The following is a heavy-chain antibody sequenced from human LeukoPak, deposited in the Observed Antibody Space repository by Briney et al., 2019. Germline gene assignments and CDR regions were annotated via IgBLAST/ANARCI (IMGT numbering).Heavy chain of an antibody. D-gene: IGHD5-18*01. CDR1: GFTFSSYW. J-gene: IGHJ4*02. Sequence: GGSLRLSCAASGFTFSSYWMSWVRQAPGKGLEWVANIKKDGSEKYYVDSVKGRFTISRDNAKTSLYLRMNSLRAEDTAVYYCARDLSGVAGYTYGRGIDYWGQGTLVTVSS. CDR3: ARDLSGVAGYTYGRGIDY. CDR2: IKKDGSEK. V-gene: IGHV3-7*01.